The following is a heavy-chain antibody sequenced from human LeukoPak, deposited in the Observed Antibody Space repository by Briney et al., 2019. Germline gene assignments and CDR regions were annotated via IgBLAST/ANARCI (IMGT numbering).Heavy chain of an antibody. Sequence: GESLKISCKGSGYSFTTYWIAWVRQVPGKGLEWMGIIYAGDSDTRYGPSFQGQVTISVDKSVNTAYLQFTRLKASDTAIYFCARAIDYDPFDYWGQGTLVTVSS. J-gene: IGHJ4*02. V-gene: IGHV5-51*01. CDR1: GYSFTTYW. D-gene: IGHD3-22*01. CDR2: IYAGDSDT. CDR3: ARAIDYDPFDY.